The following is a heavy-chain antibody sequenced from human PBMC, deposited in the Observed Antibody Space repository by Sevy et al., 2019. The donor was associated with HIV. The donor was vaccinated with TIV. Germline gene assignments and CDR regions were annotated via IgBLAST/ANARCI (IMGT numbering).Heavy chain of an antibody. J-gene: IGHJ5*02. CDR3: ARDPTSYRITMTFDP. D-gene: IGHD3-22*01. CDR1: GFTFSSYA. Sequence: GGSLRLSCAASGFTFSSYAMHWVRQAPGKGLEWVAVISYDGSNKYYADSVKGRFTISRDNSKNTLYLQMNSLRAEDTAVYYCARDPTSYRITMTFDPWGQGTRVTVS. CDR2: ISYDGSNK. V-gene: IGHV3-30-3*01.